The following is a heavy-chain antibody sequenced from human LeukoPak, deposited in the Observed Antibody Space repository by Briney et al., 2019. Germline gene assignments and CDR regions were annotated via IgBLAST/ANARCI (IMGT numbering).Heavy chain of an antibody. CDR3: AGERNFMVRGVIRWTDAFDI. J-gene: IGHJ3*02. Sequence: GGSLRLSCAASGFTFSDYYMSWIRQAPGKGLEWVSYISSSGSTIYYADSVKGRFTISRDNAKNSLYLQMNSLRAEDTAVYYCAGERNFMVRGVIRWTDAFDIWGQGTMVTVSS. CDR2: ISSSGSTI. D-gene: IGHD3-10*01. CDR1: GFTFSDYY. V-gene: IGHV3-11*01.